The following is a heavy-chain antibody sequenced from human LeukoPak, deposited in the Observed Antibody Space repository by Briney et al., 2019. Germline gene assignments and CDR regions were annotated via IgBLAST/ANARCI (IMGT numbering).Heavy chain of an antibody. V-gene: IGHV4-38-2*02. CDR3: TRGGELMNF. J-gene: IGHJ4*02. D-gene: IGHD1-26*01. Sequence: PSETLSLTCTVSGYSISSGYYWGWIRQPPGKGLEWIGSMFRTGTTYYNPSLQSRVTISIDTSKNQFSLRMSSVTAADTAVYYCTRGGELMNFWGQGTLVTVSS. CDR1: GYSISSGYY. CDR2: MFRTGTT.